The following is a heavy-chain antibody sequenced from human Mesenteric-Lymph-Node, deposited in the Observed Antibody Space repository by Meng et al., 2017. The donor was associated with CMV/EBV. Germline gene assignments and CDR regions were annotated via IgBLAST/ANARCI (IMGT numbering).Heavy chain of an antibody. V-gene: IGHV3-23*01. CDR1: GFTFSSYA. CDR3: AKGVGPTTSYYYVMDV. J-gene: IGHJ6*02. D-gene: IGHD1-26*01. Sequence: GESLKISCAASGFTFSSYAMSWVRQAPGKGLEWVSAISGSGGSTYYADSVKGRFTISRDNSKNTLYLQMNSLRAEDTAVYYCAKGVGPTTSYYYVMDVWGQGTTVTVSS. CDR2: ISGSGGST.